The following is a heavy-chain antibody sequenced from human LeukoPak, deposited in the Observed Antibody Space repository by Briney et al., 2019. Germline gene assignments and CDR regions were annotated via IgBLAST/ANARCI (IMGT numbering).Heavy chain of an antibody. V-gene: IGHV4-31*03. CDR3: ARVRVVTATPDY. D-gene: IGHD2-21*02. CDR2: IYYSGST. CDR1: GGSISSGGYY. J-gene: IGHJ4*02. Sequence: SETLSLTCTVSGGSISSGGYYWSWLRQHPGKGLEWIGYIYYSGSTYYNPSLKSRVTISVDTSKNQFSLKLSSVTAADTAVYYCARVRVVTATPDYWGQGTLVTVSS.